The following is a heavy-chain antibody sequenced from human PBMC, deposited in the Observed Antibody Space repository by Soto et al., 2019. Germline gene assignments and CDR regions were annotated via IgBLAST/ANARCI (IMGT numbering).Heavy chain of an antibody. V-gene: IGHV4-59*01. Sequence: SETLSLTCTVSGGSISSYYWSWIRQSPGKGLEWIGYVYYSGNTNYNPSLKSRVTMSVDTSKNQFSLKLSSVTAADTAVYYCARDHSGSDSFDYWGQGTLVTVSS. CDR3: ARDHSGSDSFDY. CDR1: GGSISSYY. J-gene: IGHJ4*02. D-gene: IGHD1-26*01. CDR2: VYYSGNT.